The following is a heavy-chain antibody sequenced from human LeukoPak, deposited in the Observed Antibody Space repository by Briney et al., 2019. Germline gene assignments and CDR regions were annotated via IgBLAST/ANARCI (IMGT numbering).Heavy chain of an antibody. CDR2: INPSGGST. Sequence: ASVKVSCKASGYTFTSYGISWVRQAPGQGLEWMGIINPSGGSTSYAQKFQGRVTMTRDTSTSTVYMELSSLRSEDTAVYYCARDPDGYNTDGAFDIWGQGTMVTVSS. CDR1: GYTFTSYG. V-gene: IGHV1-46*01. J-gene: IGHJ3*02. D-gene: IGHD5-24*01. CDR3: ARDPDGYNTDGAFDI.